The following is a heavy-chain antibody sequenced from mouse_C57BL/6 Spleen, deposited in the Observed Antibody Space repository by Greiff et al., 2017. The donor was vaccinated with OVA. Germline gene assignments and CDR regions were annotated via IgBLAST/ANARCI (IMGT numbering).Heavy chain of an antibody. J-gene: IGHJ1*03. D-gene: IGHD2-3*01. CDR1: GYTFTSYW. V-gene: IGHV1-52*01. CDR2: IDPSDSET. CDR3: ARSGYDGYYEGYFDV. Sequence: QVQLQQPGAELVRPGSSVKLSCKASGYTFTSYWMHWVQQRPIQGLEWIGNIDPSDSETHYNQKFKDKATLTVDKSSSTAYMQLSSLTAEDTAVYYGARSGYDGYYEGYFDVWGTGTTVTVSS.